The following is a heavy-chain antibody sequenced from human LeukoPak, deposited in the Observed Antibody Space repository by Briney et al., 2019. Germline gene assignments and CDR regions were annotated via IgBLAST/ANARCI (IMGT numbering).Heavy chain of an antibody. V-gene: IGHV3-7*03. Sequence: PGGSLRLSCAASGFTFSIYWMSWVRQAPGKGLEWVANIKQDGSEKYYVDSVKGRFTISRDNAKNSLYLQMNSLRAEDTALYYCAKSIAARLRAFDIWGQGTMVTVSS. J-gene: IGHJ3*02. CDR2: IKQDGSEK. CDR1: GFTFSIYW. D-gene: IGHD6-6*01. CDR3: AKSIAARLRAFDI.